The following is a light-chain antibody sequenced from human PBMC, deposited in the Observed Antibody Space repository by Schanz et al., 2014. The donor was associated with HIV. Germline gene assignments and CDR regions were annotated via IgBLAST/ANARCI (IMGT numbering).Light chain of an antibody. CDR1: SSDIGSYNL. V-gene: IGLV2-14*02. CDR2: EVN. Sequence: QSALTQPASVSGSPVQSIIISCTGTSSDIGSYNLVSWYQQHPGKAPKLLIYEVNKRPSGVSNRFSGSKSGNTASLTISGLQAEDEADYYCSSSSTTTCVFGGGTKVTVL. CDR3: SSSSTTTCV. J-gene: IGLJ3*02.